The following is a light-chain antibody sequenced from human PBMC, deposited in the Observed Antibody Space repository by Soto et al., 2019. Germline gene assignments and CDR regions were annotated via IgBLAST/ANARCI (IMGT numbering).Light chain of an antibody. CDR2: DAS. Sequence: EIVLTQSPGTLSLSPGERAPLSSRASQTVSTNYLAWYQQKPGQAPRLLIFDASTRATGIPDRFTGSGSGTDFTLTISRLEPEDFAVYYCQLYGASPKTFGQGTKVDIK. CDR1: QTVSTNY. V-gene: IGKV3-20*01. J-gene: IGKJ1*01. CDR3: QLYGASPKT.